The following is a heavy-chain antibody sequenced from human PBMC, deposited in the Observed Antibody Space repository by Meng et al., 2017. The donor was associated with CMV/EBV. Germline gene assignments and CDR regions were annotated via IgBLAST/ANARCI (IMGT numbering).Heavy chain of an antibody. CDR2: IDWDDDK. D-gene: IGHD4-11*01. CDR3: ARIHSNYGPYGMDV. CDR1: GFSLSTSGMC. Sequence: SGPTLVKPPQTLTLTCTFSGFSLSTSGMCVSWVRQPPGKALEWLALIDWDDDKYYSTSLKTRLTISKDTSKNQVVLTMTNMDPVDSATYYCARIHSNYGPYGMDVWGQGTLVTVSS. V-gene: IGHV2-70*20. J-gene: IGHJ6*02.